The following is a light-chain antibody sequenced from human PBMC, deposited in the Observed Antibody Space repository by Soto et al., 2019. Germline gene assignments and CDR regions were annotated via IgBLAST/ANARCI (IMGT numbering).Light chain of an antibody. CDR3: GTWDSSLSDNV. CDR2: DNI. J-gene: IGLJ1*01. V-gene: IGLV1-51*01. CDR1: SSNIGSNY. Sequence: QSVLTQPPSVSAAPGQRVTISCSGSSSNIGSNYVSWYQQLPGTAPKLLIYDNIERPSGIPDRFSASKSGTSATLGITGLQTGDDADYYCGTWDSSLSDNVLGNGTKVT.